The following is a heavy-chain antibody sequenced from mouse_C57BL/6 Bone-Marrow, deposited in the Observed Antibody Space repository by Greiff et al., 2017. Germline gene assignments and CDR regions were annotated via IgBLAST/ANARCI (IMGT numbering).Heavy chain of an antibody. CDR2: ISSGGSYT. D-gene: IGHD1-1*01. CDR3: ARHDRYGSSPLDY. J-gene: IGHJ2*01. Sequence: EVKLVESGGDLVKPGGSLKLSCAASGFTFSSYGMSWVRQTPDKRLEWVATISSGGSYTYYPDSVKGRFTISRANAKNTLYLQMSSLKSEDTAMYYCARHDRYGSSPLDYWGQGTTLTVSS. CDR1: GFTFSSYG. V-gene: IGHV5-6*01.